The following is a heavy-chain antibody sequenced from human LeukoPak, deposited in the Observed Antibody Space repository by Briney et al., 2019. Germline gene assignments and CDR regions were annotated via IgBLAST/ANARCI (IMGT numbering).Heavy chain of an antibody. Sequence: GGPLRLSCAASGFTVTDNYMSGVRQAPGKALEWVSIIYGGGNTYYADSVKGRFTLSRDSSKNTLSLQMHSLRAEDTAVYYCVSHSDTLTSYSFDYWGRGTLVTVSS. J-gene: IGHJ4*02. D-gene: IGHD3-9*01. CDR1: GFTVTDNY. V-gene: IGHV3-53*01. CDR3: VSHSDTLTSYSFDY. CDR2: IYGGGNT.